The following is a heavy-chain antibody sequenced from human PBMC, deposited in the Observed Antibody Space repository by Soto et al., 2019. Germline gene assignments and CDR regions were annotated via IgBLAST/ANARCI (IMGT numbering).Heavy chain of an antibody. CDR3: AKDRGSGNCGVNAFDI. CDR2: ISGSGGNT. V-gene: IGHV3-23*01. Sequence: EVQVLESGGGLVQPGGSLRLSCAASGFTFSSYAMSWVRQAPGKGLEWVSTISGSGGNTYYADSVKGRFTISRDNSKNTLYLQMNSLRGEDTAIYYCAKDRGSGNCGVNAFDIWGQGTMVTVSS. J-gene: IGHJ3*02. CDR1: GFTFSSYA. D-gene: IGHD1-26*01.